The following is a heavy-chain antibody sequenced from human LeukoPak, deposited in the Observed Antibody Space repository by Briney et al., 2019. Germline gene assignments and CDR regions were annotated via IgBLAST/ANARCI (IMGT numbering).Heavy chain of an antibody. CDR2: IYYSGSA. CDR3: ARRRRYCSSTSCSFYYYAMDV. CDR1: GGSISSSSYY. J-gene: IGHJ6*02. D-gene: IGHD2-2*01. V-gene: IGHV4-39*01. Sequence: SETLSLTCTVSGGSISSSSYYWGWIRQPPGNGLGWIGSIYYSGSAYYNPSLKSRVTISVDTSKNQFSLKLSSVTAADTAVYYCARRRRYCSSTSCSFYYYAMDVWGQGTTVTVSS.